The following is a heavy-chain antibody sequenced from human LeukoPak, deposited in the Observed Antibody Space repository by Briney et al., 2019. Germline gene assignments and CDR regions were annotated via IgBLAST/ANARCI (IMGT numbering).Heavy chain of an antibody. Sequence: GESLKISCKGSGYTFINYWIGWVRQMPGKGLEWMGIIYPGDSDTRYSPSFQGQVTISADKSISTAYLQWSSLRASDTAMYYCVRHVRDYDILTGYYILGMDVWGKGTTVIVSS. CDR1: GYTFINYW. D-gene: IGHD3-9*01. J-gene: IGHJ6*04. V-gene: IGHV5-51*01. CDR3: VRHVRDYDILTGYYILGMDV. CDR2: IYPGDSDT.